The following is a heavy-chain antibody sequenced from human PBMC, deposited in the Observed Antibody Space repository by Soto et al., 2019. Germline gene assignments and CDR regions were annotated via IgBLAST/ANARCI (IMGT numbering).Heavy chain of an antibody. D-gene: IGHD5-12*01. V-gene: IGHV3-30*18. CDR3: AKDNGGYNYEQRFGAFDI. J-gene: IGHJ3*02. CDR1: GFTFSSYG. Sequence: SGGSLRLSCAASGFTFSSYGMHWVRQAPGKGLEWVAVISYDGSNKYYADSVKGRFTISRDNSKNTLYLQMNRLRAEDTAVYYCAKDNGGYNYEQRFGAFDIWGQGTMVTVSS. CDR2: ISYDGSNK.